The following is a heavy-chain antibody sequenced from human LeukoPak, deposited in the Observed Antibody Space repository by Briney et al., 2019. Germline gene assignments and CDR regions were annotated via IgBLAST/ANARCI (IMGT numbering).Heavy chain of an antibody. CDR3: ARDHPDDAFDI. CDR2: ISSNGGST. CDR1: GFTFSSYA. J-gene: IGHJ3*02. V-gene: IGHV3-64D*06. Sequence: PGGSLRLSCSASGFTFSSYAMHWVRQAPGKGLEYVSAISSNGGSTYYADSVKGRLAISRDNSKNTLYLQMSSLRAEDTAVYYCARDHPDDAFDIWGQGTMVTVSS.